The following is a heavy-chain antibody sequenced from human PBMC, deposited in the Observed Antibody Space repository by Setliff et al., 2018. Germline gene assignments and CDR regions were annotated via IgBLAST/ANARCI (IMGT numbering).Heavy chain of an antibody. J-gene: IGHJ3*02. Sequence: PSQTLSLTCTVSGGSITTTHYYWAWIRQPPGKGLEWIGNIYFDGVTYYNPSLSSRATISQDASKNQFSLHVSPVTAADTAVYYCARQPGPFDMWGQGTMVTVSS. D-gene: IGHD2-8*02. CDR3: ARQPGPFDM. CDR1: GGSITTTHYY. CDR2: IYFDGVT. V-gene: IGHV4-39*01.